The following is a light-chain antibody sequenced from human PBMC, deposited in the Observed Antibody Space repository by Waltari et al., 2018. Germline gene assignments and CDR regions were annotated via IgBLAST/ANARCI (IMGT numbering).Light chain of an antibody. J-gene: IGKJ5*01. CDR2: DAS. Sequence: EIVFTQSPATLSLSPGERATLSYRASQSVSSYLAWYQQKPGQAPRLLIYDASNRATGIPARFSGSGSGTDFTLTISSLEPEDFAVYYCQQRSNWPPSITFGQGTRLEIK. CDR1: QSVSSY. CDR3: QQRSNWPPSIT. V-gene: IGKV3-11*01.